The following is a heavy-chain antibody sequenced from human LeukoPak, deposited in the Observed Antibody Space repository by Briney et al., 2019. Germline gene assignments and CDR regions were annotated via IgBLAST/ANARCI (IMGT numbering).Heavy chain of an antibody. CDR1: GFTFSSYG. D-gene: IGHD6-13*01. J-gene: IGHJ4*02. Sequence: PGGSLRLSCAASGFTFSSYGMHWVRQAPGKGLEWVAVISYDGSNKYYADSVKGRFTISRDNSKNTLYLQMNSLRAEDTAVYYCAKDLKAWLLAAAGTPGGYWGQGTLVTVSS. V-gene: IGHV3-30*18. CDR3: AKDLKAWLLAAAGTPGGY. CDR2: ISYDGSNK.